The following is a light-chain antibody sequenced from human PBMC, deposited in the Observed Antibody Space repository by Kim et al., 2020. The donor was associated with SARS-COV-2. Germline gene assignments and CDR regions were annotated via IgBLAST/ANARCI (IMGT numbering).Light chain of an antibody. CDR2: AAS. Sequence: DIQMNQSTSSLSASVGDRVTITCRASQSISSYLNWYQQKPGKAPKLLIYAASSLQSGVPSRFSGSGSGTDFTLTISSLQPEDFATYYCQQSYSTPPWTFGQGTKVHI. CDR3: QQSYSTPPWT. V-gene: IGKV1-39*01. J-gene: IGKJ1*01. CDR1: QSISSY.